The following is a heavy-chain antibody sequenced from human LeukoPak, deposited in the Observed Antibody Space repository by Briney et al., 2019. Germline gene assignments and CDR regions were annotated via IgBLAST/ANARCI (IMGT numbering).Heavy chain of an antibody. CDR2: IWYDGSNK. V-gene: IGHV3-33*06. CDR1: GFTFRNYG. Sequence: PGRSLRLSCAASGFTFRNYGMHWVRQAPGKGLEWVAIIWYDGSNKYYADSVKGRFTISRDNSKNTLYLQMNSPRAEDTAVYYCAKDLGNCGGDCYSGDYWGQGTLVTVSS. D-gene: IGHD2-21*02. CDR3: AKDLGNCGGDCYSGDY. J-gene: IGHJ4*02.